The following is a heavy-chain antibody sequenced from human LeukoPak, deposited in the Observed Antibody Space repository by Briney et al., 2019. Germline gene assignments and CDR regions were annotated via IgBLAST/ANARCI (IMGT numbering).Heavy chain of an antibody. CDR2: INSDGSST. D-gene: IGHD3-10*01. CDR1: GFTFSSYW. CDR3: AKEYGSGSYYSALTPGEDY. J-gene: IGHJ4*02. Sequence: PGGSLRLSCAASGFTFSSYWMHWVRQAPGKGLVWVSRINSDGSSTSYADSVKGRFTISRDNAKNTLYLQMNSLRAEDTAVYYCAKEYGSGSYYSALTPGEDYWGQGTLVTVSS. V-gene: IGHV3-74*01.